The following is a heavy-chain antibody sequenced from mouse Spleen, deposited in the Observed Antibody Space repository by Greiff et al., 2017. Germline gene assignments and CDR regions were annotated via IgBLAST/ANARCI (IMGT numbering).Heavy chain of an antibody. CDR3: ARNGYILLAMDY. D-gene: IGHD2-2*01. CDR2: INSNGGST. CDR1: GFTFSSYA. V-gene: IGHV5-6-3*01. J-gene: IGHJ4*01. Sequence: EVQGVESGGGLVKPGGSLKLSCAASGFTFSSYAMSWVRQTPEKRLEWVAAINSNGGSTYYPDTVKDRFTISTDNAKNTLFLQMTSLRSEDTAMYYCARNGYILLAMDYWGQGTSVTVSS.